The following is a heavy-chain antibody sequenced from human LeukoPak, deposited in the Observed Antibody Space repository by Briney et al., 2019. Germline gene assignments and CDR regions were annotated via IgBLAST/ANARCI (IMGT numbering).Heavy chain of an antibody. CDR3: ARDPQLRFLEWFDY. V-gene: IGHV3-74*01. Sequence: GGSLRLSCAASGFTLSSYWMHWVRQAPGKGLVWVSRINSDGSSTSYADSVKGRFTISRDNAKNTLYLQMNSLRAEDTAVYYCARDPQLRFLEWFDYWGQGTLVTVSS. CDR1: GFTLSSYW. CDR2: INSDGSST. D-gene: IGHD3-3*01. J-gene: IGHJ4*02.